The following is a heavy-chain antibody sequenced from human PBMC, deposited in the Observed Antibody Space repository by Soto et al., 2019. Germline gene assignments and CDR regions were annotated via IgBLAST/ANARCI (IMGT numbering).Heavy chain of an antibody. Sequence: EVHLLESGGGLVHPGESLRLSCGASGFTFSSCVMTWVRQAPGKGLEWVSCITDSGTGTYYADSVKGRFTISRDSSKNTMYLQMNNLRVEDTGVYYCAKGLINGRWYAEDWGQGTLVTVSS. D-gene: IGHD6-13*01. CDR2: ITDSGTGT. CDR3: AKGLINGRWYAED. V-gene: IGHV3-23*01. CDR1: GFTFSSCV. J-gene: IGHJ4*02.